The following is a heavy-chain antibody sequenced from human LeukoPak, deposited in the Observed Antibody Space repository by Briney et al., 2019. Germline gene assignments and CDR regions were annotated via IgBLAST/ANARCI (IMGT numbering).Heavy chain of an antibody. D-gene: IGHD5-24*01. CDR1: GFTFSSYA. V-gene: IGHV3-30-3*01. CDR2: ISYDGSNK. Sequence: GRSLRLSCAASGFTFSSYAMHWVRQAPGKGLEWVAVISYDGSNKYYADSVKGRFTISRDNSKNTLYLQMNSLRAEDTAVYYCARVFAGSSAPYNPDYWGQGTLVTVSS. J-gene: IGHJ4*02. CDR3: ARVFAGSSAPYNPDY.